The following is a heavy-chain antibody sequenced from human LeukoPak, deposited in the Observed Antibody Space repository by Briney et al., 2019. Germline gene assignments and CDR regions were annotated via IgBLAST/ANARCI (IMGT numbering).Heavy chain of an antibody. CDR1: GGSISSYY. CDR3: ARERRYDRYCLDC. J-gene: IGHJ4*02. Sequence: SETLSLTCAVPGGSISSYYWNWIRQAAGKGLDWIGRIYTRGTTDYNPSLKSRVTVSEDTSKNQFSLKLRSVTAADTAVYYCARERRYDRYCLDCWGQGILGTVSA. V-gene: IGHV4-4*07. D-gene: IGHD3-22*01. CDR2: IYTRGTT.